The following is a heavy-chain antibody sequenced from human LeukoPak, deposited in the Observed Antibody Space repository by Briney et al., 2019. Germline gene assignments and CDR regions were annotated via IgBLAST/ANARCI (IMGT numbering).Heavy chain of an antibody. D-gene: IGHD3-22*01. V-gene: IGHV4-4*02. CDR2: IYHSGST. J-gene: IGHJ5*02. CDR3: ASLYYYDSSGPNWFDP. Sequence: GSLRLSCAASGFTFRNHWMNWVRQPPGKGLEWIGEIYHSGSTNYNPSLKSRVTISVDKSKNRFSLKLSSVTAADTAVYYCASLYYYDSSGPNWFDPWGQGTLVTVSS. CDR1: GFTFRNHW.